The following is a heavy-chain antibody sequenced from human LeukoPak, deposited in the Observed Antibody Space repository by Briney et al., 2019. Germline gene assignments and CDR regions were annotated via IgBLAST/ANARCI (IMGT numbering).Heavy chain of an antibody. D-gene: IGHD4-17*01. CDR2: INHSGSN. V-gene: IGHV4-34*01. J-gene: IGHJ4*02. Sequence: ASETLSLTCAVYGGSFSGYYWSWIRQPPGKGLEWIGEINHSGSNNYNPSLKSRVTISVDTSKNQFSLKLSSVTAADTAVYYCARGTMTTVTYYFDYWGQGTLVTVSS. CDR1: GGSFSGYY. CDR3: ARGTMTTVTYYFDY.